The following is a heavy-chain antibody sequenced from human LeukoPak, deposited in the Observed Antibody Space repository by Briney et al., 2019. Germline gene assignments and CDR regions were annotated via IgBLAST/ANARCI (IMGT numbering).Heavy chain of an antibody. CDR3: ARLCSGSCAHGMDV. Sequence: GGSLRLSCGASGFTFSRYWMTWVRQAPGKGLEWVANIKEDGSDKYYGDSVKGRSTISKDNAKNSLYLQMNSLRVEDTAVYCCARLCSGSCAHGMDVWGQGTTVTVSS. V-gene: IGHV3-7*01. D-gene: IGHD2-2*01. CDR1: GFTFSRYW. J-gene: IGHJ6*02. CDR2: IKEDGSDK.